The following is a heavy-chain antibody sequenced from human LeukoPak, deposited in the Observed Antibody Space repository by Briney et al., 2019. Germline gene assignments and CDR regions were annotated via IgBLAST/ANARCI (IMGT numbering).Heavy chain of an antibody. J-gene: IGHJ4*02. V-gene: IGHV3-30*15. CDR3: ARSSYDYGGIEGPFDY. CDR1: GFTFSSYA. Sequence: GGSLRLSCAASGFTFSSYAMHWVRQAPGKGLEWVAVTSYDGNKKYYADSVKGRFTISRDSSKNTLYLQMSSLRAEDTAVYYCARSSYDYGGIEGPFDYWGQGTLVTVSS. D-gene: IGHD4-23*01. CDR2: TSYDGNKK.